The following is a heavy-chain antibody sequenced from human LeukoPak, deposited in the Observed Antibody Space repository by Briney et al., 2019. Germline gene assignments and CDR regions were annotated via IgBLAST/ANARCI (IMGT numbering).Heavy chain of an antibody. CDR3: ARLHYYDSSGSVKAFDM. V-gene: IGHV5-51*01. CDR1: GYSFTNYW. CDR2: IYPGDSNT. Sequence: GESFKIFCKGFGYSFTNYWIGWVGQMPGKGVQSMGIIYPGDSNTRYSPPFQAQVIISADNSISTAYLQWSSLKASDTAMYYCARLHYYDSSGSVKAFDMWGQGTMVTVSS. D-gene: IGHD3-22*01. J-gene: IGHJ3*02.